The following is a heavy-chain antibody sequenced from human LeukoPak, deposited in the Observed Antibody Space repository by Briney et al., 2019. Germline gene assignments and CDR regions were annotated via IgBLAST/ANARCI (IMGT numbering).Heavy chain of an antibody. CDR2: ISTSGTT. J-gene: IGHJ3*02. D-gene: IGHD1-26*01. V-gene: IGHV4-4*07. CDR1: GDSISSYF. CDR3: AREVGSTGRAFDI. Sequence: PSETLSLTCTVSGDSISSYFWSWIRQPAGKGLEWIGRISTSGTTNYNPSLKSRLTMSLDTSKHQFSLNLTSVTAADTAVYYCAREVGSTGRAFDIWGLGTVVAVSS.